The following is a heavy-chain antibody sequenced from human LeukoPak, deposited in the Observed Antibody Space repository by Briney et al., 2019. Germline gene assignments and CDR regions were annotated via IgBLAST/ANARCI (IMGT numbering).Heavy chain of an antibody. V-gene: IGHV3-23*01. CDR1: GFTFSSYG. J-gene: IGHJ4*02. CDR2: ISDSGGST. D-gene: IGHD6-13*01. Sequence: GGSLRLSCAASGFTFSSYGMSWVRLAPGKGLEWVSGISDSGGSTYYADSVKGRFTISRDNSKSTLYLQMNSLRAEDTAVYYCARGRPAAAASDSWGQGTLVTVSS. CDR3: ARGRPAAAASDS.